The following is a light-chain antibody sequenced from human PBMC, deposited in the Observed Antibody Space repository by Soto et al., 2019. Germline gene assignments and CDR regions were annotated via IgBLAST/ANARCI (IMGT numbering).Light chain of an antibody. CDR2: GNT. J-gene: IGLJ1*01. V-gene: IGLV1-40*01. Sequence: QSGRTQPPSVSGAPGQRTTISCTGSSSNIGADFDVYWYQQLPGAAPILHISGNTHRPSGVPARFSGSKSGTSASLAITGLQAEDEADYYCQSYDRSLTGVFGTGTKVTVL. CDR1: SSNIGADFD. CDR3: QSYDRSLTGV.